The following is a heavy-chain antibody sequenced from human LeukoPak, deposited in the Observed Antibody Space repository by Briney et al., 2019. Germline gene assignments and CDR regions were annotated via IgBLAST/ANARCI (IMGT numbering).Heavy chain of an antibody. V-gene: IGHV4-39*01. Sequence: SETLSVTCTVSGVSISTSNSYWGWIRQPPGKGLEWIGSIYYSGNTYYNASLKSRVTISVDTSKNQFSLKLTSVTAADTAVYYCARTKVPEWELPPRRYYFDYWGQGTLVTVSS. CDR3: ARTKVPEWELPPRRYYFDY. J-gene: IGHJ4*02. D-gene: IGHD1-26*01. CDR1: GVSISTSNSY. CDR2: IYYSGNT.